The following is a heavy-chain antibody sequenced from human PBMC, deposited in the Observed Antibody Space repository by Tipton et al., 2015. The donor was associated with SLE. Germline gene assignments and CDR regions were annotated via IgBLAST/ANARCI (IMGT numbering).Heavy chain of an antibody. CDR1: GGSITSLY. D-gene: IGHD3-22*01. Sequence: TLSLTCTVSGGSITSLYWSWIRQPPGKGLEWMGYISHSGSTNYNPALKSRVTISVDTSKNQFSLNLSSVTAADTAVYYCARDEYRYDTTGYHLLGHFDFWGQGTLVTVSS. CDR3: ARDEYRYDTTGYHLLGHFDF. V-gene: IGHV4-59*11. J-gene: IGHJ4*02. CDR2: ISHSGST.